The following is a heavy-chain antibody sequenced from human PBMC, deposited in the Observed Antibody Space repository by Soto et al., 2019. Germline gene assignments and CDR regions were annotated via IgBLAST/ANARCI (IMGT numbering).Heavy chain of an antibody. CDR1: GFTFTSSA. CDR3: AVGYSDYDFAVAGGYYYGMDV. J-gene: IGHJ6*02. CDR2: IVVGSGNT. Sequence: SVKVSCKASGFTFTSSAVQWVRQARGQRLEWIGWIVVGSGNTNYAQKFQERVTITRDMSTSTAYMELSSLRSEDTAVYYCAVGYSDYDFAVAGGYYYGMDVRGQGTTVTVSS. V-gene: IGHV1-58*01. D-gene: IGHD5-12*01.